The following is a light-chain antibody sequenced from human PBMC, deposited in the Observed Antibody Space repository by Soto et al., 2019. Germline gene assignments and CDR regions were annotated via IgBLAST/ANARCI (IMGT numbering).Light chain of an antibody. CDR3: QQGDSAPFT. Sequence: DIQMTQSPSSLSASVGDRITITCRASQSTRNNLNWYQQKPGKAPNLLIYAASSLPIGVPSRFSGSGSWTDFTLTISSLQPEDFATYYCQQGDSAPFTFGQGTKLEIK. J-gene: IGKJ2*01. CDR1: QSTRNN. CDR2: AAS. V-gene: IGKV1-39*01.